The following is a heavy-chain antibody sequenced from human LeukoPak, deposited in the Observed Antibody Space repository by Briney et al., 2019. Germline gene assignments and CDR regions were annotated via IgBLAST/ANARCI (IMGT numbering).Heavy chain of an antibody. V-gene: IGHV4-38-2*02. D-gene: IGHD3-22*01. Sequence: PSETLSLTCAVYGGSFSGYYWGWIRQPPGKGLEWIGSIYHTGGTYYNPSLKSRVTISIDTSKNQFSLNLSSVTAADTAVYYCARDAQTYYYDTSGYYFEYWGQGTLVTVSS. J-gene: IGHJ4*02. CDR2: IYHTGGT. CDR3: ARDAQTYYYDTSGYYFEY. CDR1: GGSFSGYY.